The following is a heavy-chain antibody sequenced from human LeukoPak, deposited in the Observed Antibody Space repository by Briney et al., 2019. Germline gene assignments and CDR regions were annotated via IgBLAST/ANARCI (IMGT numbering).Heavy chain of an antibody. CDR1: GGSVNNYY. V-gene: IGHV4-59*08. D-gene: IGHD1-7*01. CDR3: VRHSRFDDWNYDY. CDR2: IYHDGTT. Sequence: SETLSLTCTVSGGSVNNYYWSWIRQSPGKGLEWIGYIYHDGTTQSNPSLKSRLTMSVDASKNQFSLKLSSVTAGDTAVYYCVRHSRFDDWNYDYWGQGTLVTVSS. J-gene: IGHJ4*02.